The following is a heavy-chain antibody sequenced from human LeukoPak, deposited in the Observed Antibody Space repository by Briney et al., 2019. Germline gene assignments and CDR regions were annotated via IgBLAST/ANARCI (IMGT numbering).Heavy chain of an antibody. D-gene: IGHD2-2*02. V-gene: IGHV6-1*01. CDR3: AKGYCSSTSCYRDFYYMDV. CDR2: TYYRSKWYN. J-gene: IGHJ6*03. Sequence: SQTLSLTCAISGDSVSSDSAAWYWIRQSPSGGLEWLVRTYYRSKWYNDYALSVKSRITINPDTSKSQFSLQLNSVTPEDTAVYYCAKGYCSSTSCYRDFYYMDVWGKGTTVTVSS. CDR1: GDSVSSDSAA.